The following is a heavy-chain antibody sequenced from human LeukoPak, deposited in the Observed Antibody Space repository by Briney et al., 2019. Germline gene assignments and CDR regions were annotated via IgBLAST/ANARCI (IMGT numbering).Heavy chain of an antibody. D-gene: IGHD2-15*01. J-gene: IGHJ6*04. CDR1: GGSISSSNW. V-gene: IGHV4-4*02. Sequence: SETLSLTCAVSGGSISSSNWWSWVRQPPGKGLEWIGEIYHSGSTNYNPSLKSRVTISVDTSKNQFSLKLSSVTAADTAVYYCARGLEVVVAATFHYGMDVWGKGTTVTVSS. CDR3: ARGLEVVVAATFHYGMDV. CDR2: IYHSGST.